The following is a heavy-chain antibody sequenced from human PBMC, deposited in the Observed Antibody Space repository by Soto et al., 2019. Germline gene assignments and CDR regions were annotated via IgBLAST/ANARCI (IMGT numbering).Heavy chain of an antibody. V-gene: IGHV4-39*01. Sequence: SETLSLTCTVSGGSISSSSYYWGWIRQPPGKGLEWIGSIYYSGSTYYNPSLKSRVTISVDTSKNQFSLKLSSVTAADTAVYYCASPRYCSGGSCYPEDWGQGTMVTVSS. CDR1: GGSISSSSYY. J-gene: IGHJ3*01. CDR2: IYYSGST. D-gene: IGHD2-15*01. CDR3: ASPRYCSGGSCYPED.